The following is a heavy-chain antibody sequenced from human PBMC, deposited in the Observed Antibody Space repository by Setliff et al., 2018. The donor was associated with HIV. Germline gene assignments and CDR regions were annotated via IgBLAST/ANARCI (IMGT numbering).Heavy chain of an antibody. D-gene: IGHD6-13*01. V-gene: IGHV4-59*12. J-gene: IGHJ3*02. CDR3: ARGGSSWFKAFDI. CDR1: GGSIGTYY. CDR2: INWNGTT. Sequence: KPSETLSLTCSVSGGSIGTYYWSWIRQSPGKGLAWIAYINWNGTTDSTPSLKSRVTISVDTSKNQFSLNLNSVTAADTAVYYCARGGSSWFKAFDIWGQGTMVTVSS.